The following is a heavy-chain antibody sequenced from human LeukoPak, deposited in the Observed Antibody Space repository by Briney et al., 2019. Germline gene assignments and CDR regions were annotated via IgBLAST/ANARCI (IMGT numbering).Heavy chain of an antibody. Sequence: PGGSLRLSCAASGFTFSSYSMNWVRQAPGKGLEWVSSMSTSSSYIYYADSVKGRFTISRDDAKNSLYLQMNSLSAEDTAVYYCARTRSSNFGVLRPSFDCWGQGTLVAVSS. CDR2: MSTSSSYI. V-gene: IGHV3-21*01. D-gene: IGHD3-10*01. CDR3: ARTRSSNFGVLRPSFDC. J-gene: IGHJ4*02. CDR1: GFTFSSYS.